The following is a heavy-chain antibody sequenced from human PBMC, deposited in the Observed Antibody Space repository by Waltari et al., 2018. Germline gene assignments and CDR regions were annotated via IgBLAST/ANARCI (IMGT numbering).Heavy chain of an antibody. V-gene: IGHV1-18*01. CDR3: AREGYYGDYFDY. CDR2: ITAYNGNT. CDR1: GYTFTSYT. D-gene: IGHD4-17*01. J-gene: IGHJ4*02. Sequence: QVHLVQSGAEVMKPGASVKVSCKASGYTFTSYTLSWVRQAPGQGLEWLGWITAYNGNTNYALEFQGRVTMTTDTSTNTAYMQLRSLISDETAVYYCAREGYYGDYFDYWGQGTLVTVSS.